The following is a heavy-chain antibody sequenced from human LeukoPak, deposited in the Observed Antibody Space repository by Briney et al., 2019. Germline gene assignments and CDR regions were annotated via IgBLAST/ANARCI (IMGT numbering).Heavy chain of an antibody. J-gene: IGHJ4*02. CDR3: ARDGSSGYLHFDY. D-gene: IGHD3-22*01. V-gene: IGHV3-33*01. CDR1: GFTFSSNG. CDR2: IWHDGSNK. Sequence: GGSLRLSCAASGFTFSSNGMHWVRQAPDKGLEWVAVIWHDGSNKYYSDPVKGRFTISRDNSKNTLYLQMNSLRVEDTAVYYCARDGSSGYLHFDYWGQGTLVTVSS.